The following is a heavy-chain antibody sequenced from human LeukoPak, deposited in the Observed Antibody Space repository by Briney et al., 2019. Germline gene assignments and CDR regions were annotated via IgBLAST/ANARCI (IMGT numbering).Heavy chain of an antibody. Sequence: PGGSLRLSCAASGFTFSTYWMSWVRQAPGKGLEWVANIKQDGSDKFYVDSVKGRFTISRDNAKNSMYLQMSSLRAEDTAIYYCPRVLPVASRDYWGQGTLVTVSS. V-gene: IGHV3-7*01. CDR1: GFTFSTYW. J-gene: IGHJ4*02. CDR3: PRVLPVASRDY. D-gene: IGHD2-2*01. CDR2: IKQDGSDK.